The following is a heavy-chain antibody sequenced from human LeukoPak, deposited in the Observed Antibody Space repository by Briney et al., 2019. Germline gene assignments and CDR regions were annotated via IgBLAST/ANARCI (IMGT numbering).Heavy chain of an antibody. CDR1: GFTFSDYY. J-gene: IGHJ4*02. CDR2: ISSSSSYI. V-gene: IGHV3-11*06. CDR3: AREDSYYYGSGSYPFDY. Sequence: GSLRLSCAASGFTFSDYYMSWIRQAPGKGLEWVSYISSSSSYIYYADSVKGRFTISRDNAKNSLYLQMNSLRAEDTAVYYCAREDSYYYGSGSYPFDYWGQGTLVTVSS. D-gene: IGHD3-10*01.